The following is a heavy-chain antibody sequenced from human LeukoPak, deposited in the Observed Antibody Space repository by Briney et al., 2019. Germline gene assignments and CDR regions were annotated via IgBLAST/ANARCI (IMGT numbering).Heavy chain of an antibody. CDR2: INHSGST. CDR3: ARGFRGVAGWYYYYYYMDV. CDR1: GGSFSGYY. D-gene: IGHD6-19*01. V-gene: IGHV4-34*01. J-gene: IGHJ6*03. Sequence: SETLSLTCAVYGGSFSGYYWSWIRQPPGKGLEWIGEINHSGSTNYNPSLKSRVTISVDTSKNQSSLKLSSVTAADTAVYYCARGFRGVAGWYYYYYYMDVWGKGTTVTVSS.